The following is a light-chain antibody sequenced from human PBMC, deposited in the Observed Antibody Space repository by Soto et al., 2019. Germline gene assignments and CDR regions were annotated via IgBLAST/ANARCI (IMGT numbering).Light chain of an antibody. CDR1: QSVSSSF. V-gene: IGKV3-20*01. CDR2: GAS. CDR3: QQYDSLPPGT. Sequence: EIVLTQSPGTLSLSPGERATLSCRASQSVSSSFLAWYQQKPGQAPRLLIYGASSRATGIPDRFSGSGSETDFTLTISRLEPEDFAVYYCQQYDSLPPGTFGQGTKVDIK. J-gene: IGKJ1*01.